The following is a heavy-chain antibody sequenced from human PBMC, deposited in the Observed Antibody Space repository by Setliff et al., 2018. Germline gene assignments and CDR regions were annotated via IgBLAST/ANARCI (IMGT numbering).Heavy chain of an antibody. Sequence: PSETLSLTCTVSGDSITSGSYYWSWVRQPAGQGLEWIGQIYTRGSTNENPSLKSRVTIPVDMSKNQFSLNIDSVTAADTAVYYCARESRFGYSGYDCAFDFWGQGMLVTVSS. CDR2: IYTRGST. V-gene: IGHV4-61*09. CDR3: ARESRFGYSGYDCAFDF. CDR1: GDSITSGSYY. J-gene: IGHJ4*02. D-gene: IGHD5-12*01.